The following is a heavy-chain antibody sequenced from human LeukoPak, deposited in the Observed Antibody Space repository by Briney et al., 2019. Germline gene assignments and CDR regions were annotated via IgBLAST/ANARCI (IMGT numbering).Heavy chain of an antibody. Sequence: ASVKVSCKASGYTFTSYYMHWVRQAPGQGLEWMGIINPSGGSTSYAQKFQGRVTMTRGMSTSTVYMELSSLRSEDTAVYYCAVKTPLWFGELTWGQGTLVTVSS. CDR3: AVKTPLWFGELT. D-gene: IGHD3-10*01. CDR2: INPSGGST. CDR1: GYTFTSYY. J-gene: IGHJ5*02. V-gene: IGHV1-46*01.